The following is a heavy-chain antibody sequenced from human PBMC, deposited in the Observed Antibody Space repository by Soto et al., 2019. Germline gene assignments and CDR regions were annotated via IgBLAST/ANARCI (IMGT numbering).Heavy chain of an antibody. D-gene: IGHD1-1*01. CDR3: ARGRYGDY. J-gene: IGHJ4*02. V-gene: IGHV1-18*01. CDR1: GYAFTTYG. CDR2: ISAHNGNT. Sequence: QVHLVQSGAEVKKPGASVKVSCKGSGYAFTTYGITWVRQAPGQGLEWMGWISAHNGNTNCAQKLQGRVTVTRDTSTSTAYMELRGLRSDDTAVYYCARGRYGDYWGQGALVTVSS.